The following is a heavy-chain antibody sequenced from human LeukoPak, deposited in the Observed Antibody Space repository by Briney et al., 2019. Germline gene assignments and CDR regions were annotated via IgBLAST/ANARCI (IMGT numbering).Heavy chain of an antibody. Sequence: SETLSLTCTVSGGSISSGGYYWSWIRQHPGKGLEWIGYIYYSGSTYYNPSLKSRVTISVDTSKNQFSLKLSSVTAADTAVYYCARFNYMGWFDPWGQGTLVTVSS. CDR1: GGSISSGGYY. D-gene: IGHD1-7*01. V-gene: IGHV4-31*03. CDR2: IYYSGST. J-gene: IGHJ5*02. CDR3: ARFNYMGWFDP.